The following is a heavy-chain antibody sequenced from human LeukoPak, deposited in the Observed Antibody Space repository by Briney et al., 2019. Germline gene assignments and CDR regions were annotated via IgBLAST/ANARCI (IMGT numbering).Heavy chain of an antibody. D-gene: IGHD1-1*01. V-gene: IGHV3-48*01. Sequence: GGSLRLSCAASGFTFSSYSMNWVRQAPGKGLEWVAYISRRSRTTLCADSVKGRFAISRDNVKNSLFLEINGLRAEDTAVYYCARETYTTSALFDSWGQGTQVSVSS. CDR1: GFTFSSYS. CDR2: ISRRSRTT. J-gene: IGHJ4*02. CDR3: ARETYTTSALFDS.